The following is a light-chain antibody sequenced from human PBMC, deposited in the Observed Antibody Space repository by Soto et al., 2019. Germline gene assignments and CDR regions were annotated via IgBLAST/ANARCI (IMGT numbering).Light chain of an antibody. Sequence: DIVLTQSPGTLSLSPGERATLSCRASQSVNSAYLAWYQQKPGQAPRLLIYGASTRATGIPDRFSGRGSGTDFTLTISRLEPEDLAVYYCQQYANSPPWTFGQGTKVQIQ. J-gene: IGKJ1*01. V-gene: IGKV3-20*01. CDR1: QSVNSAY. CDR2: GAS. CDR3: QQYANSPPWT.